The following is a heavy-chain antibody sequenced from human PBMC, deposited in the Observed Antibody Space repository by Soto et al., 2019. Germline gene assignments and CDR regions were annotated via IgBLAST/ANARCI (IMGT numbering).Heavy chain of an antibody. V-gene: IGHV3-72*01. Sequence: QPGGSLRLSCAASGFTLSDHYMEWVRQAPGKGLEWVGRTKDKVHSYTTDYAASVNGRFTISRDDSKNSLYLQMNSPKTEDTAVYYCVTLQFSKWFYWGQGTLVTVSS. CDR2: TKDKVHSYTT. D-gene: IGHD3-22*01. CDR3: VTLQFSKWFY. CDR1: GFTLSDHY. J-gene: IGHJ4*02.